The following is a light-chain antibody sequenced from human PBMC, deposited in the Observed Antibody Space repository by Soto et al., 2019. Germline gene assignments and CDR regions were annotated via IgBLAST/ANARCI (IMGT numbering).Light chain of an antibody. CDR3: AAWDDGLSGSYV. V-gene: IGLV1-47*01. Sequence: QSVLTQPPSASGTPGQRVTISCSGSSSNIGSNYVYWYQQLPGTAPKLLIYRNNQRPSGVPDRFSGSTSGTSASLASSGLRSEDEADYYCAAWDDGLSGSYVFGTGTKLTVL. J-gene: IGLJ1*01. CDR2: RNN. CDR1: SSNIGSNY.